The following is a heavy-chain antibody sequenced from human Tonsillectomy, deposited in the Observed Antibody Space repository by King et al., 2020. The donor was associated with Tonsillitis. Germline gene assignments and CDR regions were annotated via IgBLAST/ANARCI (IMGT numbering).Heavy chain of an antibody. V-gene: IGHV4-34*01. D-gene: IGHD3-3*01. CDR3: ARGNDYDFWSEYYPLGGGRQGGRPFYSMDV. CDR2: INYSGST. J-gene: IGHJ6*03. Sequence: VQLQQWGAGLLQPSETLSLTCAVYGGSFSAYYWSWLRQPPGKGLEWIGEINYSGSTDYNPSLKSRVTMSVDTSKNQFSLKLSSVTAADTAVYYCARGNDYDFWSEYYPLGGGRQGGRPFYSMDV. CDR1: GGSFSAYY.